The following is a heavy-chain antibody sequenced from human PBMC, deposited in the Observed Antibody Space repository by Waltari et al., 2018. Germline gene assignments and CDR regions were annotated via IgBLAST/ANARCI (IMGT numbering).Heavy chain of an antibody. V-gene: IGHV3-30*04. CDR1: GFTFSRYD. Sequence: QVQLVESGGGVVQPGRSLRLSCAASGFTFSRYDMHWVRQAPGKGLEWVAVISYDGSNKYYADSVKGRFTISRDNSKNTLYLQMNSLRTEDTTIYYCAGNSGRPYYYYYMDVWGKGTTVTVSS. CDR2: ISYDGSNK. J-gene: IGHJ6*03. D-gene: IGHD1-26*01. CDR3: AGNSGRPYYYYYMDV.